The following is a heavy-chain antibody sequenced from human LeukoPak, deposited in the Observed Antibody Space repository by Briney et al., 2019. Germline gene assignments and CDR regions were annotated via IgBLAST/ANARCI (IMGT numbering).Heavy chain of an antibody. CDR1: GGSISSYY. J-gene: IGHJ6*02. D-gene: IGHD3-3*01. V-gene: IGHV4-59*08. CDR2: IYYSGST. Sequence: SETLSLTCTVPGGSISSYYWSWIRQPPGKGLEWIGYIYYSGSTNYNPSLKSRVTISVDTSKNQFSLKLSSVTAADTAVYYCARADGRSYYGMDVWGQGTTVTVSS. CDR3: ARADGRSYYGMDV.